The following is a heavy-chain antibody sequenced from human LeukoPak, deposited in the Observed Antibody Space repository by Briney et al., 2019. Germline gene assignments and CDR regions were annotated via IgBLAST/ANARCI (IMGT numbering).Heavy chain of an antibody. D-gene: IGHD6-13*01. CDR1: GFTFSSYR. V-gene: IGHV3-21*01. J-gene: IGHJ4*02. Sequence: GGSLRLSCAASGFTFSSYRMNWVRQAPGKGLEWVSSISSGSSYIYYADSVKGRFTISRDNAKNSLYLQMNSLRAEDTAVYYCARAGIAAAGGGDFDYWGQGTLVTVSS. CDR3: ARAGIAAAGGGDFDY. CDR2: ISSGSSYI.